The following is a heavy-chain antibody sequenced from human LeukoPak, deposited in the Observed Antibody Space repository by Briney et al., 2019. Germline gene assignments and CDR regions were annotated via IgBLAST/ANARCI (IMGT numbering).Heavy chain of an antibody. CDR3: AKDIEDCSGGSCYSAFDI. CDR2: ISWNSGSI. V-gene: IGHV3-9*01. D-gene: IGHD2-15*01. CDR1: GFTFDDYA. Sequence: GGSLRLSCAASGFTFDDYAMHWVRQAPGKGLEWVSGISWNSGSIGYADSVKGRFTISRDNAKNSLYLQMNSLRAEDTALYYCAKDIEDCSGGSCYSAFDIWGQGTMVTVSP. J-gene: IGHJ3*02.